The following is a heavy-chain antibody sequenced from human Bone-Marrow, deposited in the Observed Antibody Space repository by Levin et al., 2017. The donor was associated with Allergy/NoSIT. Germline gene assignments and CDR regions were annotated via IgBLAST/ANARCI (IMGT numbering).Heavy chain of an antibody. CDR3: AREDHDYGDYVRYFDL. J-gene: IGHJ2*01. V-gene: IGHV3-48*01. CDR1: GFTFSSYS. Sequence: PGGSLRLSCAASGFTFSSYSMNWVRQAPGKGLEWVSYISSSSSTIYYADSVPFRFTISRDNAKNSLYLQMNSLRAEDTAVYYCAREDHDYGDYVRYFDLWGRGTLVTVSS. CDR2: ISSSSSTI. D-gene: IGHD4-17*01.